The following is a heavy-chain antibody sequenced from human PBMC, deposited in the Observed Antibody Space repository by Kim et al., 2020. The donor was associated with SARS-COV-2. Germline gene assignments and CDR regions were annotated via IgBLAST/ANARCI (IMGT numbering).Heavy chain of an antibody. D-gene: IGHD3-10*01. CDR2: ISGSGGST. CDR1: GFTFSSYA. Sequence: GGSLRLSCAASGFTFSSYAMSWVRQAPGKGLEWVSAISGSGGSTYYADSVKGRFTISRDNSKNTLYLQMNSLRAEDTAVYYCAKDVLLWFGEFSKHRGYFDYWGQGTLVTVSS. CDR3: AKDVLLWFGEFSKHRGYFDY. J-gene: IGHJ4*02. V-gene: IGHV3-23*01.